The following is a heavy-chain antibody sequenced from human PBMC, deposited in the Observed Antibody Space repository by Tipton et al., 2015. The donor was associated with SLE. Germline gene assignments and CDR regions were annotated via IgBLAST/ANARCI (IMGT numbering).Heavy chain of an antibody. CDR2: IFHTGST. J-gene: IGHJ4*02. Sequence: LRLSCAVSGYSISSGYYWGWIRQPPGKGLEWIATIFHTGSTYYNPSLKSRVTISVDTSKHQFSLRVSPVIAADTAVYYCARMFRAASGGFDYWGQGTLVTVSS. D-gene: IGHD6-13*01. V-gene: IGHV4-38-2*01. CDR1: GYSISSGYY. CDR3: ARMFRAASGGFDY.